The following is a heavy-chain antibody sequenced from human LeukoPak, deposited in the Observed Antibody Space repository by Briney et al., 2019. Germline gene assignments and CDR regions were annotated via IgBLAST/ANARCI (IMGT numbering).Heavy chain of an antibody. CDR1: GFTFSSYA. Sequence: GGSLRLSCAASGFTFSSYAMSWVRQPPGKGLEWVSAISGSGGATYYADSVKGRFTISRDNSKNTLFLQMNSLRADDTAVHYCAKDPYCTNGVCYPDYWGQGTLVTVSS. CDR3: AKDPYCTNGVCYPDY. V-gene: IGHV3-23*01. J-gene: IGHJ4*02. CDR2: ISGSGGAT. D-gene: IGHD2-8*01.